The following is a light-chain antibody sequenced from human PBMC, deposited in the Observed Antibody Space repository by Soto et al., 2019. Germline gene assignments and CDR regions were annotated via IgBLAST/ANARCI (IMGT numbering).Light chain of an antibody. V-gene: IGKV1-5*03. J-gene: IGKJ1*01. Sequence: DIHMTKSPSTLSASVGDRVTITCRASQNINSWLAWYQQKPGKAPKLLIYEASSLEKGVPARFGGSGSGTEFTLTISSLQPDDFATYYCQQYNVYSWTFGQGTKVDIK. CDR2: EAS. CDR3: QQYNVYSWT. CDR1: QNINSW.